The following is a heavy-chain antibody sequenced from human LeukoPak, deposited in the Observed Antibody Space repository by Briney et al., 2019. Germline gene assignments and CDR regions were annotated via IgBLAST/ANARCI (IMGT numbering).Heavy chain of an antibody. CDR1: GFIFSTYA. CDR2: ISGAGGST. D-gene: IGHD3-22*01. V-gene: IGHV3-23*01. CDR3: ARPREDYYDRPFHY. J-gene: IGHJ1*01. Sequence: GGSLRLSCAGSGFIFSTYAMGWVRQAPGKGLEWVSSISGAGGSTYYAASVRGRFTISRDNSKNTLYLQMNSLRGEDTAVYYRARPREDYYDRPFHYWGPGTLVTVSS.